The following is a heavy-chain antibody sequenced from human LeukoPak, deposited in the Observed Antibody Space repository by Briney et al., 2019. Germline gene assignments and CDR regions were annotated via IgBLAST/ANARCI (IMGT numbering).Heavy chain of an antibody. CDR1: GGSISSSSFY. V-gene: IGHV4-39*07. D-gene: IGHD3-10*01. CDR2: IYYSGNT. CDR3: ARVGGYYGSGSYLHWFDP. J-gene: IGHJ5*02. Sequence: SETQSLTCSVSGGSISSSSFYWGWIRQPPGKGLEWIGSIYYSGNTYYNPSLKSRVTISVDTSKDQFSLRLSSVTATDTAVYYCARVGGYYGSGSYLHWFDPWGQGILVTVSS.